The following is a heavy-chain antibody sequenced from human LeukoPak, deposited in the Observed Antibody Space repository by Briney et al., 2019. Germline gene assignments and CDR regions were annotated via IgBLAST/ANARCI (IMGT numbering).Heavy chain of an antibody. V-gene: IGHV1-46*01. D-gene: IGHD6-13*01. J-gene: IGHJ4*02. Sequence: ASVKVSCKASGYTFSSYYMHWVRQAHGQGLEWMGIINPSGGSTRYAQKFQGRVTMTRDTSTSTVYMELSSLRSEDTAVYYCARGGIAAAAFDYWGQGTLVTVSS. CDR2: INPSGGST. CDR3: ARGGIAAAAFDY. CDR1: GYTFSSYY.